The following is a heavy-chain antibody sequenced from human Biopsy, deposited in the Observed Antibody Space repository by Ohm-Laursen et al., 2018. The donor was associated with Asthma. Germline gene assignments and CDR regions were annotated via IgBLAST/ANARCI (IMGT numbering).Heavy chain of an antibody. J-gene: IGHJ6*01. CDR3: ARVRRYGDIFFGMDV. D-gene: IGHD4-17*01. Sequence: SQTLSLTCTVSGGYIDSHDWSWCWIRQSPGKGLQWLGYAHFSGSTHYNPSLDRRIRMSVDTSKSQVSLSLTSVSAADTAVYFCARVRRYGDIFFGMDVWGQGTTVTASS. CDR1: GGYIDSHDWS. V-gene: IGHV4-30-4*01. CDR2: AHFSGST.